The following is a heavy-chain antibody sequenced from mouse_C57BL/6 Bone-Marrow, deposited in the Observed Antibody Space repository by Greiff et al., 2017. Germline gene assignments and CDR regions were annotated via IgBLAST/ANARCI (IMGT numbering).Heavy chain of an antibody. CDR1: GYTFTSYT. V-gene: IGHV1-4*01. J-gene: IGHJ2*01. CDR2: INPSSGDT. CDR3: ARGFFDY. Sequence: VQLVESGAELARPGASVKMSCKASGYTFTSYTMHWVKQRPGQGLEWIGYINPSSGDTKYNQKFKDKATLTADKSSSTAYMQLSSLTSEDSAVYYCARGFFDYWGQGTTLTVSS.